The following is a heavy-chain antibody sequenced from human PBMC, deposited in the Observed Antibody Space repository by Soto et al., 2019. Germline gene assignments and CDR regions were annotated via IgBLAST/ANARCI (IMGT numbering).Heavy chain of an antibody. J-gene: IGHJ6*02. CDR3: ARESIAAAGTRGRYYYYGMDV. CDR2: ISYDGSNK. D-gene: IGHD6-13*01. CDR1: GFTFSSYA. Sequence: QVQLVESGGGVVQPGRSLRLSCAASGFTFSSYAMHWVRQAPGKGLEWVAVISYDGSNKYYADSVKGRFTISRDNSKTTLYLQMNSLRAEETAVYYCARESIAAAGTRGRYYYYGMDVWGQGTTVTVSS. V-gene: IGHV3-30-3*01.